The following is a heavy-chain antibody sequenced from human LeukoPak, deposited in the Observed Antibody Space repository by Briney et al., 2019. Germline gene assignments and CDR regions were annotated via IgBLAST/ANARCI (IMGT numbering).Heavy chain of an antibody. CDR1: GGTFSSYA. CDR2: IIPIFGTA. Sequence: ASVKASCKASGGTFSSYAISWVRQAPGQGLEWMGGIIPIFGTANYAQKFQGRVTITTDESTSTAYMELSSLRSEDTAVYYCASSGFIAAADATFDYWGQGTLVTVSS. J-gene: IGHJ4*02. V-gene: IGHV1-69*05. D-gene: IGHD6-13*01. CDR3: ASSGFIAAADATFDY.